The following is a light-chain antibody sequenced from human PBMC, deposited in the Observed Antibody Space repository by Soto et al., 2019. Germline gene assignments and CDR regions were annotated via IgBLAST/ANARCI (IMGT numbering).Light chain of an antibody. CDR1: SSNLGSNT. Sequence: QSVLTQPPSASGTPGQRVSISCSGSSSNLGSNTVNWYQQLPGTAPKVLLFNNNQRPSGVPDRFSGSKSGTSASLAISWLQSDDEADYYCAAWDDSLNGHVFGTGTKLTVL. V-gene: IGLV1-44*01. CDR3: AAWDDSLNGHV. CDR2: NNN. J-gene: IGLJ1*01.